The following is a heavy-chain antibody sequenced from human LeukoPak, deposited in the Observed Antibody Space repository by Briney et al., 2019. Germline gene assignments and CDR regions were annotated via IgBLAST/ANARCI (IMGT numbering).Heavy chain of an antibody. Sequence: ASVKVSCKASGYTSTSYDINWVRQATGQGLEWMGWMNPNSGNTGYAQKFQGRVTITRNTSISTAYMELSSLRSEDTAVYYCARGFPVFHLRNRDWFDPWGQGTLVTVSS. D-gene: IGHD3-10*01. CDR2: MNPNSGNT. V-gene: IGHV1-8*03. J-gene: IGHJ5*02. CDR1: GYTSTSYD. CDR3: ARGFPVFHLRNRDWFDP.